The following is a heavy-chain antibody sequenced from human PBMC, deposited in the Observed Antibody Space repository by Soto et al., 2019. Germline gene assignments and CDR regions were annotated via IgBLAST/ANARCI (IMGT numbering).Heavy chain of an antibody. V-gene: IGHV1-2*04. J-gene: IGHJ5*02. Sequence: ASVKVSCKASGYTFPGYYMHWVRQAPGQGLEWMGWINPNSGGTNYAQKFQGWVTMTRNTSISTAYMELSSLRSEDTAVYYCARAAAAGNWFDPWGQGTLVTVSS. CDR1: GYTFPGYY. CDR2: INPNSGGT. CDR3: ARAAAAGNWFDP. D-gene: IGHD6-13*01.